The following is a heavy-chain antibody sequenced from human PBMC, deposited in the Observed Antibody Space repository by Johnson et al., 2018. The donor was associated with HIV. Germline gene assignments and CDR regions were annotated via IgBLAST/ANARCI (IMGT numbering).Heavy chain of an antibody. V-gene: IGHV3-30*02. J-gene: IGHJ3*02. Sequence: QVQLVESGGGVVQTGRSLRLSCAVSGFTLSSYGMHWVRQAPGKGLEWVAFIRYDGSNKYYADSVKGRFTISRDNSKNTLYLQMNSLRAEDTAVYYCARDRYYDSSGSHAFDIWGQGTMVTVSS. CDR2: IRYDGSNK. CDR3: ARDRYYDSSGSHAFDI. D-gene: IGHD3-22*01. CDR1: GFTLSSYG.